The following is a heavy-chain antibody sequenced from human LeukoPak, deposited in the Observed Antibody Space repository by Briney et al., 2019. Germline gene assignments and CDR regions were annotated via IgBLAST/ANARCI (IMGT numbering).Heavy chain of an antibody. J-gene: IGHJ6*02. CDR2: LSSSNSYI. CDR1: GLPLSCYS. V-gene: IGHV3-21*01. D-gene: IGHD6-6*01. CDR3: ARAEYSSSSGPPGPSYYYYGMDV. Sequence: GGPLRPSCATTGLPLSCYSTKWVRQASGKGPEWVSSLSSSNSYIYYADSVKGRFTISRDNAKNSLYLQMNSLRAEDTAVYYCARAEYSSSSGPPGPSYYYYGMDVWGQGTTVTVSS.